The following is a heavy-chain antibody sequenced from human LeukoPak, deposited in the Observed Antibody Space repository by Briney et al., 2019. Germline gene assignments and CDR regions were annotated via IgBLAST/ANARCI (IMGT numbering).Heavy chain of an antibody. Sequence: GGSLRLSCAASGFTFSSYSMNWVRQAPGKGLEWVSYISSSSSTIYYADSVKGRFTISRDNAKNSLYLQMNSLRAEDTAVYYCARDYGDYGDYGCFDYWGQGTLVTVSS. CDR3: ARDYGDYGDYGCFDY. D-gene: IGHD4-17*01. CDR2: ISSSSSTI. CDR1: GFTFSSYS. J-gene: IGHJ4*02. V-gene: IGHV3-48*04.